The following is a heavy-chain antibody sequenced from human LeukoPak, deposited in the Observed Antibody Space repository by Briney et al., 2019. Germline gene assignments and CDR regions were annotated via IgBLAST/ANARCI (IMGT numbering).Heavy chain of an antibody. Sequence: GGSLRLSCAASGFTVSSNYMSWVRQAPGKGLEWVSVIYSGGSTYYADSVKGRFTISRDNSKNTLYLQMNSLRVEDTAVYYCARVPRYCTNGVCYGGIDYWGQGTLVTVSS. V-gene: IGHV3-53*01. J-gene: IGHJ4*02. CDR3: ARVPRYCTNGVCYGGIDY. CDR1: GFTVSSNY. CDR2: IYSGGST. D-gene: IGHD2-8*01.